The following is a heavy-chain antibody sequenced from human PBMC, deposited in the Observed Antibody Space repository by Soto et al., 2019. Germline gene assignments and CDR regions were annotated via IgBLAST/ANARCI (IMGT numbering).Heavy chain of an antibody. CDR3: ARVTRQLVLGY. CDR1: GGSFSSGGYY. Sequence: SETLSLTCTVSGGSFSSGGYYWSWIRQHPGKGLEWIGYIYYSASTYYTPSLKSRVTISVDTSKNQFSLKLSSVTAADTAVYYCARVTRQLVLGYWGQGTLVIAPQ. J-gene: IGHJ4*02. CDR2: IYYSAST. V-gene: IGHV4-31*03. D-gene: IGHD6-13*01.